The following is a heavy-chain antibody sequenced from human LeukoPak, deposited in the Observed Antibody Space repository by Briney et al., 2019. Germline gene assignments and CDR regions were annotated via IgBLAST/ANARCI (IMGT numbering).Heavy chain of an antibody. J-gene: IGHJ4*02. D-gene: IGHD3-10*01. CDR2: ISSSGGST. CDR3: ARLMVRGVIGSDY. V-gene: IGHV3-23*01. Sequence: PGGSLRLSCAASAFTLSSYAMTWVRQAPGKGLEWASTISSSGGSTYYADSVKGRFTTSRDNSKNTLFLQMNSLRGEDTAVYYCARLMVRGVIGSDYWGQGTLVTVSS. CDR1: AFTLSSYA.